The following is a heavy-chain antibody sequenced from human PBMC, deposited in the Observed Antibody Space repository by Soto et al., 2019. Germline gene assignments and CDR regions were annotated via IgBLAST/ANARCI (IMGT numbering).Heavy chain of an antibody. CDR3: VRDATKTLRDWFAP. Sequence: SEKLCLTFTVSGASISGFYWSWIRKSAGKGLEWIGRIYATGTTDYNPSLKSRVMMSVDTSKKQFSLKLRSVTAADTAVYHCVRDATKTLRDWFAPRCQR. J-gene: IGHJ5*02. CDR1: GASISGFY. CDR2: IYATGTT. D-gene: IGHD1-1*01. V-gene: IGHV4-4*07.